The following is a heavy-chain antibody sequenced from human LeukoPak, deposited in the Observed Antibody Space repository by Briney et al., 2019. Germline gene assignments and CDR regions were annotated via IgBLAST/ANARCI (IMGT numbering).Heavy chain of an antibody. CDR2: IYSGGST. V-gene: IGHV3-53*01. Sequence: PGGSLRLSCAASGSTVSSNYMSWVRQAPGKGLEWVSVIYSGGSTYYADSVKGRFTISRDNSKNTLYLHMNSLRAEDTALYYCAKETGIILVRGAVDYWGQGTLVTVSS. J-gene: IGHJ4*02. CDR1: GSTVSSNY. CDR3: AKETGIILVRGAVDY. D-gene: IGHD3-10*01.